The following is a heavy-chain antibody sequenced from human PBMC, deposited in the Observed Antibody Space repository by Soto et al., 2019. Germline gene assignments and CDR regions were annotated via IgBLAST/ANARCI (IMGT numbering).Heavy chain of an antibody. V-gene: IGHV3-7*01. CDR2: IKQDGSEK. CDR1: GFTFSSYW. J-gene: IGHJ4*02. Sequence: EVQLVESGGGLVQPGGSLRLSCAASGFTFSSYWMSWVRQAPGKGLEWVANIKQDGSEKYYVDSVKGRFTISRDNAKNSRYLQMNSLRAEDTAVYYCAMAPIFAGAHVDYWGQGTLVTVSS. CDR3: AMAPIFAGAHVDY. D-gene: IGHD3-9*01.